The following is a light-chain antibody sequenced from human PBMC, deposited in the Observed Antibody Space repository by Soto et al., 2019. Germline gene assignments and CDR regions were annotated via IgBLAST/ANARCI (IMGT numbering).Light chain of an antibody. V-gene: IGLV2-14*01. CDR2: DVS. Sequence: QSVLTQPASVSGSPGQSITISCTGTSSDVGAYNYVSWYQQHPGKAPKLMIYDVSNRPSGVSNRLSGSKSGNTASLTISGLQAEDEADYYCRSYTSSSPYVFGTGTKVTVL. J-gene: IGLJ1*01. CDR1: SSDVGAYNY. CDR3: RSYTSSSPYV.